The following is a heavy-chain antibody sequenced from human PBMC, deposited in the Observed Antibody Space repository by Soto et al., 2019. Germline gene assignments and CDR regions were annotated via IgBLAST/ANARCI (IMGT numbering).Heavy chain of an antibody. V-gene: IGHV3-33*01. CDR3: ARDSDSSGYYY. D-gene: IGHD3-22*01. Sequence: QVQLVESGGGVVQPGRSLRLSCAASGFTFSSYGMHWVRQAPGKGLEWVAVIWYDGSNKYYAESVKGRFTISRDNSKNTLYLQMNSLRAEDTAVYYCARDSDSSGYYYWGQGTLVTVSS. J-gene: IGHJ4*02. CDR2: IWYDGSNK. CDR1: GFTFSSYG.